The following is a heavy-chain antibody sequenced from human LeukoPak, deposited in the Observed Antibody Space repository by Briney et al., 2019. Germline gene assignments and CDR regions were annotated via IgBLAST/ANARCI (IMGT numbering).Heavy chain of an antibody. D-gene: IGHD4-11*01. CDR3: ARDPDTVTTGGYFDY. CDR1: GYTFTGYY. V-gene: IGHV1-2*02. CDR2: INPNSDGT. J-gene: IGHJ4*02. Sequence: ASVKVSCKASGYTFTGYYMHWVRQAPGQGLEWMGWINPNSDGTNYAQKFQGRVTMTRDTSISTAYMELSRLRSDDTAVYYCARDPDTVTTGGYFDYWGQGTLVTVSS.